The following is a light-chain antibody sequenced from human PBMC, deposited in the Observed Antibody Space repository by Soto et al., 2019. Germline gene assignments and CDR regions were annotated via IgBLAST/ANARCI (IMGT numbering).Light chain of an antibody. CDR3: QQYDSYSYT. Sequence: DIQMTQSRSTLSAAVGDRVTITCRASQSISSWLAWYQQKPKKAPQLLIFDASSLESGVPSRFSGSGSGTEFTLTITSLQPDDFATYYCQQYDSYSYTFGQGTKVDI. CDR1: QSISSW. V-gene: IGKV1-5*01. CDR2: DAS. J-gene: IGKJ2*01.